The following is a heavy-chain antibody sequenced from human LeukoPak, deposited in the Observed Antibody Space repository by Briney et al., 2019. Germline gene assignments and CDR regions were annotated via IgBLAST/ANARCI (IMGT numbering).Heavy chain of an antibody. Sequence: ASVKVSCKASGYTFTAYYMHWVRQAPGQGLEWMGWINPNSGGTNYAQKFQGRVTMTRDTTISTAYMELSRLRSDDTAVYYCARDYYDSSGFGAFDIWGQGTMVTVSS. CDR3: ARDYYDSSGFGAFDI. J-gene: IGHJ3*02. D-gene: IGHD3-22*01. V-gene: IGHV1-2*02. CDR1: GYTFTAYY. CDR2: INPNSGGT.